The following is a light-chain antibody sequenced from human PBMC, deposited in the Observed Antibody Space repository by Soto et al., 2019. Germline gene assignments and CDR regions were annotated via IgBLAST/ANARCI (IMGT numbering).Light chain of an antibody. Sequence: EIVLTQSPGTLSLSPGERATLSCRASQSVSSSYLAWYQQKPGQAPRLLIYGASSRATGIPDRFSGSGSGTDFTLTISRLGPEDFAVYYCQQYGSSPGLTFGPGTKVDIK. CDR1: QSVSSSY. CDR2: GAS. V-gene: IGKV3-20*01. CDR3: QQYGSSPGLT. J-gene: IGKJ3*01.